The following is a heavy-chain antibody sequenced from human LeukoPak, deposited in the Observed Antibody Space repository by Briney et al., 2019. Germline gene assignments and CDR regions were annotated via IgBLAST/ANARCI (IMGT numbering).Heavy chain of an antibody. Sequence: GESLKISCKGSGYNFTSYWIGWVRQLPGKGLEWMGIIYPGDSDTRYSPSFQGQVTISADKSISTAYLQWSSLKASDTAMYYCARHPVEYSSSSGWFDPWGQGTLVTVSS. D-gene: IGHD6-6*01. CDR3: ARHPVEYSSSSGWFDP. J-gene: IGHJ5*02. CDR2: IYPGDSDT. V-gene: IGHV5-51*01. CDR1: GYNFTSYW.